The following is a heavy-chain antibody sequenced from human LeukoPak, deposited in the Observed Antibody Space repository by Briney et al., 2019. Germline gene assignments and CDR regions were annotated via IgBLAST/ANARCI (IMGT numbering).Heavy chain of an antibody. CDR1: GYDFITYS. D-gene: IGHD2-15*01. Sequence: ASVKVSCKASGYDFITYSIHWVRQAPGQGLEWMGWINPKSGGTKYARKFQGWVTLTRDTSIRTAYMELRSLKSDDTAVFFCAREGPTPRDLHFDHWGQGTLLTVSS. CDR2: INPKSGGT. V-gene: IGHV1-2*04. J-gene: IGHJ4*02. CDR3: AREGPTPRDLHFDH.